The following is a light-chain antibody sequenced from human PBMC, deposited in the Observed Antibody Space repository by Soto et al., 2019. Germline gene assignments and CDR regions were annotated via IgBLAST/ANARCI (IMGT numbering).Light chain of an antibody. V-gene: IGLV2-14*01. CDR1: SSDVGAYNY. J-gene: IGLJ3*02. CDR3: SSYTSNSTLV. Sequence: QSVLTQPASVSGSPGLSITISCTGTSSDVGAYNYVSWYQQHPDKAPKLMIFEVSDRPSGVSNRFSGSNSGNTASLTISGLQAEDEADYFCSSYTSNSTLVFGGGTKLTVL. CDR2: EVS.